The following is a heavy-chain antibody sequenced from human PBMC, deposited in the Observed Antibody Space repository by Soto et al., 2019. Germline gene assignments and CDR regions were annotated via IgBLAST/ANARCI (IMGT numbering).Heavy chain of an antibody. V-gene: IGHV1-69*06. CDR3: ARRGYSSTWSNLLDRSGLDV. D-gene: IGHD6-13*01. Sequence: QVQLVQSGAEAKKPGSSVKVSCKTSGGTFSSYAISWVRQAPGQGLEWMGGIVPLFRTTNYAQKFQGRVTITADTCTYTVYMELSGLGSGDTAVYYCARRGYSSTWSNLLDRSGLDVWGQGTTVTVSS. CDR1: GGTFSSYA. CDR2: IVPLFRTT. J-gene: IGHJ6*02.